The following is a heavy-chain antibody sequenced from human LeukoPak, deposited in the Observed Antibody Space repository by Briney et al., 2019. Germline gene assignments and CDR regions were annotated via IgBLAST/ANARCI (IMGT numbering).Heavy chain of an antibody. D-gene: IGHD2-15*01. Sequence: ASVKVSCKASGYTFTSYYMHWVRQAPGQGLEWMGIINPSGGSTSYAQKFQGRVTMTRDTSTSTVYMELSSLRSEDTAVYYCARDLALAHCSVGSCYELDYWGQGTLVTVSS. CDR1: GYTFTSYY. J-gene: IGHJ4*02. CDR2: INPSGGST. V-gene: IGHV1-46*01. CDR3: ARDLALAHCSVGSCYELDY.